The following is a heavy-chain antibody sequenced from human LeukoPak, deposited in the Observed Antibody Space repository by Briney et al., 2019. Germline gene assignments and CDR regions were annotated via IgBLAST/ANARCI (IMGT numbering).Heavy chain of an antibody. Sequence: GESLKISCKGLGYSFSSYWNAWVRQRPGKGLEWMGIIYPGGSETRYDPSFQGQVTVSADSSTSTAYLQWSSLRASDTAMYYCARASRDGYNQNFDHWGQGTLVTVSS. CDR3: ARASRDGYNQNFDH. CDR1: GYSFSSYW. CDR2: IYPGGSET. D-gene: IGHD5-24*01. V-gene: IGHV5-51*01. J-gene: IGHJ4*02.